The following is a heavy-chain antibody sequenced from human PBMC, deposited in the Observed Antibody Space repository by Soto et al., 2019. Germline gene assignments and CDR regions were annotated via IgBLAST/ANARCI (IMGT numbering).Heavy chain of an antibody. CDR3: ARGGSISSGYLDY. D-gene: IGHD6-6*01. CDR2: IYYSGST. V-gene: IGHV4-31*03. Sequence: PSETLSLTCTVSGGSISSGGYYWSWIRQHPGKGLEWIGYIYYSGSTYYNPSLKSRVTISVDTSKNQFSLKLSSVTAADTAVYYCARGGSISSGYLDYWGQGTQVTVSS. CDR1: GGSISSGGYY. J-gene: IGHJ4*02.